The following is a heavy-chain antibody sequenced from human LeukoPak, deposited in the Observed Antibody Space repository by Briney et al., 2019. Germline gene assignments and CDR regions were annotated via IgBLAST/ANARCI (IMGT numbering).Heavy chain of an antibody. CDR3: ARDPSQRYNWHPFYFDY. Sequence: ASVKVSCKASGYTFTGYYMHWVRQAPGQGLEWMGWINPNSGGTNYAQKFQGRVTMTRDTSISTAYMELSRLRSDDTAVYYCARDPSQRYNWHPFYFDYWGQGTLVTVSS. V-gene: IGHV1-2*02. CDR2: INPNSGGT. CDR1: GYTFTGYY. D-gene: IGHD1-20*01. J-gene: IGHJ4*02.